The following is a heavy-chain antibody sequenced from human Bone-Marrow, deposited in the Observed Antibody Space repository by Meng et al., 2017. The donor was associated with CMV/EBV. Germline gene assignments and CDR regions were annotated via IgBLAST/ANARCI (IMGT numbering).Heavy chain of an antibody. Sequence: TFSRYTISWVRQAPGQGLEWMGRIIPILGIANYAQKFQGRVTITADKSTSTAYMELSSLRSEDTAVYYCASNDVDTAMVSTGWFDPWGQGTLVTVSS. J-gene: IGHJ5*02. V-gene: IGHV1-69*02. CDR1: TFSRYT. D-gene: IGHD5-18*01. CDR3: ASNDVDTAMVSTGWFDP. CDR2: IIPILGIA.